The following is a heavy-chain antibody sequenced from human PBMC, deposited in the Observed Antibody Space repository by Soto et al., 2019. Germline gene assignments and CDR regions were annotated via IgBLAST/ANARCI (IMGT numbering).Heavy chain of an antibody. V-gene: IGHV3-11*06. CDR1: GFTLSDYF. CDR2: SSSSGGYI. D-gene: IGHD6-25*01. CDR3: GRIHLAAYAFDI. J-gene: IGHJ3*02. Sequence: QVQLVESGGGMVRPGGSLRLSCAASGFTLSDYFMAWVRQSPRQGLEWVSSSSSSGGYITYADSVRGRFTISRDNAKSSLYLQMSRLRAENTAVYCCGRIHLAAYAFDIWGQGAMVTVSS.